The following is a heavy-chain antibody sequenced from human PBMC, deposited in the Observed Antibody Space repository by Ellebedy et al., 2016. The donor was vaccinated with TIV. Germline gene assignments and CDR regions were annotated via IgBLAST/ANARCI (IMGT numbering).Heavy chain of an antibody. CDR2: IWYDGSNK. CDR1: GFTFSSYG. Sequence: GESLKISCAASGFTFSSYGMHWVRQAPGKGLEWVAVIWYDGSNKYYADSVKGRFTISRDNSKNTLYLQMNSLRAEDTAVYYCARDREGTCSSTSCYLYYYYYGMDVWGQGTTVTVSS. J-gene: IGHJ6*02. CDR3: ARDREGTCSSTSCYLYYYYYGMDV. D-gene: IGHD2-2*01. V-gene: IGHV3-33*08.